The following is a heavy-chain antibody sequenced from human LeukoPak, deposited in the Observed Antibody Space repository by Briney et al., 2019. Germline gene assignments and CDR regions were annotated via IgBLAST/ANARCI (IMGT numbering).Heavy chain of an antibody. CDR3: ARGDAYYDFWSGYY. J-gene: IGHJ4*02. CDR1: GGSISSYY. CDR2: VYYSGST. D-gene: IGHD3-3*01. Sequence: SETLSLTCTVSGGSISSYYWSWIRQPLGKGLEWIGYVYYSGSTNYNPSLKSRVTISVDTSKNQFSLKLSSVTAADTAVYYCARGDAYYDFWSGYYWGQGTLVTVSS. V-gene: IGHV4-59*01.